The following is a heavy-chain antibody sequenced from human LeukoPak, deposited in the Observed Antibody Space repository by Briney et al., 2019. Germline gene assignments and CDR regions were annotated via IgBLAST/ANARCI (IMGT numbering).Heavy chain of an antibody. CDR1: GFTFSSYG. CDR3: AKDPQKWESYFDY. J-gene: IGHJ4*02. CDR2: IRYDGSNK. D-gene: IGHD1-26*01. Sequence: GSLRLSCAASGFTFSSYGMHWVRQAPGKGLEWVAFIRYDGSNKYYADSVKGRFTISRDNSKNTLYLQLNSLRAEDTAVYYCAKDPQKWESYFDYWGQGTLVTVSS. V-gene: IGHV3-30*02.